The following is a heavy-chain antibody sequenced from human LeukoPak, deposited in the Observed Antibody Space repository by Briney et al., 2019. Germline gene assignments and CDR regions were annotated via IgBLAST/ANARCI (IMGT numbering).Heavy chain of an antibody. V-gene: IGHV4-59*01. Sequence: SETLSLTCTVSGGSISSYYWSWIRQPPGKGLEWIGYIYYSGSTNYNPSLKSRVTISVDTSKNQFSLKLSSVTAADTAVCYCAKDRYGDYEAPFHYYMDAWGRGTTVTVSS. D-gene: IGHD5-12*01. J-gene: IGHJ6*03. CDR2: IYYSGST. CDR3: AKDRYGDYEAPFHYYMDA. CDR1: GGSISSYY.